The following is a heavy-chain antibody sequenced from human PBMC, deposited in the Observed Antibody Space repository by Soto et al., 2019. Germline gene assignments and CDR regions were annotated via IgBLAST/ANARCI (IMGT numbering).Heavy chain of an antibody. CDR1: GFTFSNSG. Sequence: QVQLVESGGGVVQPGRSLRLSCAASGFTFSNSGMHWVRQTPGKGLEWVSLVSFDGSNQYYADSVKGRFTISRDNVKNTLFLQMNSLRAEDTAVYYCAKTLHGDSTGAFDSWGLGTLVTVSS. V-gene: IGHV3-30*18. J-gene: IGHJ4*02. D-gene: IGHD2-21*02. CDR2: VSFDGSNQ. CDR3: AKTLHGDSTGAFDS.